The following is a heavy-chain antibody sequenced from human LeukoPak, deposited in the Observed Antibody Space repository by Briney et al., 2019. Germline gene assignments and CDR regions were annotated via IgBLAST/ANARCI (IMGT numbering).Heavy chain of an antibody. D-gene: IGHD5-24*01. J-gene: IGHJ4*02. CDR1: GFTFTSFG. CDR3: AKSGYNRFDY. Sequence: GGSLRLSCAASGFTFTSFGMSWVRQAPGKGLEWVSTISGSGGSTYYADSVKGRFTISRNNSKNTLYLQMNSLRAEDTAVYYCAKSGYNRFDYWGQGTLVTVSS. V-gene: IGHV3-23*01. CDR2: ISGSGGST.